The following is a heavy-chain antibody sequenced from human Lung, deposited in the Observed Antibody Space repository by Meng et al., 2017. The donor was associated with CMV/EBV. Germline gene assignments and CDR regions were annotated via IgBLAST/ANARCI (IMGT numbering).Heavy chain of an antibody. J-gene: IGHJ3*02. CDR1: GGSVSSGSYY. D-gene: IGHD3-3*01. CDR3: ARMGRFSGSYDFWSGYSPPGGFDI. V-gene: IGHV4-61*01. Sequence: SCTVSGGSVSSGSYYWSWIRQPPGKGLEWIGYIYYSGSTNYNPSLKSRVTISVDTSKNQFSLKLSSVTAADTAVYYCARMGRFSGSYDFWSGYSPPGGFDIXGQGXMVTVSS. CDR2: IYYSGST.